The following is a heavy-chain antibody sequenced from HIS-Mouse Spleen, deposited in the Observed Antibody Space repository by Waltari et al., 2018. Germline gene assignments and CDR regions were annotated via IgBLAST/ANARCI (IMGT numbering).Heavy chain of an antibody. Sequence: EVQLVESGGGLIQPGGSLRLSCAASGFTVSSNYMSWFRQAPGKGLEWVSVIYSGGSTYYADSVKGRFTISRDNSKNTLYLQMNSLRAEDTAVYYCAKDGGMGDYYYYYGMDVWGQGTTVTVSS. V-gene: IGHV3-53*01. CDR1: GFTVSSNY. D-gene: IGHD2-21*02. J-gene: IGHJ6*02. CDR3: AKDGGMGDYYYYYGMDV. CDR2: IYSGGST.